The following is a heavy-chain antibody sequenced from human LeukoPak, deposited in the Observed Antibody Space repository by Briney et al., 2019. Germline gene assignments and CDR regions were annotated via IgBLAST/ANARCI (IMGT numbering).Heavy chain of an antibody. J-gene: IGHJ6*03. CDR3: ARRGILTGYSSYYYYYMDV. D-gene: IGHD3-9*01. V-gene: IGHV4-34*01. CDR2: INHSGST. CDR1: GGSFSGYY. Sequence: PSETLSLTCAVYGGSFSGYYWSWIRQPPGKGLEWIGEINHSGSTNYNPSLKSRVTISVDASKNQFSLKLSSVTAADTAVYYCARRGILTGYSSYYYYYMDVWGKGTTVTISS.